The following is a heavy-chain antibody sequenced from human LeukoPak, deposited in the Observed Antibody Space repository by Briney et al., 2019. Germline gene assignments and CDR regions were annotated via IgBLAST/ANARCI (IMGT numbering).Heavy chain of an antibody. D-gene: IGHD6-6*01. CDR3: ARGIAARRAYYYYYYMDV. Sequence: SETLSLTCTVSGGSISSYYWSWIRQPPGKGLEWIGYIYYSGSTNYNPSLKSRVTISVDTSKNQFSLKLSSVTAADTAVYYCARGIAARRAYYYYYYMDVWGKGTTVTVSS. J-gene: IGHJ6*03. CDR1: GGSISSYY. V-gene: IGHV4-59*01. CDR2: IYYSGST.